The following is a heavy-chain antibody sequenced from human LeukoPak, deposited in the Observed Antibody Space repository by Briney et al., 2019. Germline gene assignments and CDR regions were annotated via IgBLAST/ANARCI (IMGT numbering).Heavy chain of an antibody. V-gene: IGHV4-59*05. CDR1: GGSISSYY. CDR2: IYHSGST. J-gene: IGHJ5*02. Sequence: PSETLSLTCTVSGGSISSYYWSWIRQPPGKGLEWIGSIYHSGSTYYNPSLKSRVTISIGTSKNQFSLKLSSVTAADTAVYYCARDHTAILNWFNPWGEGTLATVSS. CDR3: ARDHTAILNWFNP. D-gene: IGHD5-18*01.